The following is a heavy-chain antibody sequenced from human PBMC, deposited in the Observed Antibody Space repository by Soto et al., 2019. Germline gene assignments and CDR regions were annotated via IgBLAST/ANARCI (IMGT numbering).Heavy chain of an antibody. V-gene: IGHV4-30-4*01. J-gene: IGHJ6*02. CDR2: KYYSGAT. Sequence: SETLSLTCTVSGGSIKSDYYWAWVRRPPGGGLEWMGYKYYSGATDSDPSLEARVSFSVDTSKNQFFLNLTSVTVADTAVYYCARGRPNYFYYGLGVWGPGIPVTVSS. CDR3: ARGRPNYFYYGLGV. CDR1: GGSIKSDYY.